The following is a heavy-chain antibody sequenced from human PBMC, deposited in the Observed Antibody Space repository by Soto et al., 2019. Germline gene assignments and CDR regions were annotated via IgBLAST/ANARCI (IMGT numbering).Heavy chain of an antibody. J-gene: IGHJ5*02. Sequence: LRLSCAASGFTFRSYSMNWVRQAPGQGLEWVSYISSSSSTINYADSVKGRFTISRDNAKNSLYLQMNSLRSEDTAVYYCARDRDYYDSSSYYPRRGGWFDPWGQGTLVTVSS. CDR2: ISSSSSTI. V-gene: IGHV3-48*01. CDR1: GFTFRSYS. D-gene: IGHD3-22*01. CDR3: ARDRDYYDSSSYYPRRGGWFDP.